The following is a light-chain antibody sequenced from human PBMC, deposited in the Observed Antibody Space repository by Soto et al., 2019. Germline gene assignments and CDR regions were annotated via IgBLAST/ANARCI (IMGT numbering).Light chain of an antibody. J-gene: IGLJ3*02. V-gene: IGLV1-40*01. CDR3: HSYDSSLSGSV. Sequence: QSVLTQPPSVSGAPGQRVTISCTGSSSNIGAGYDVHWYQQLPGTAPKLLIYRNNNRPSGVPDRFSGSKSGTSASLAITGLQAEDEAYYYCHSYDSSLSGSVFGGGTKLTVL. CDR2: RNN. CDR1: SSNIGAGYD.